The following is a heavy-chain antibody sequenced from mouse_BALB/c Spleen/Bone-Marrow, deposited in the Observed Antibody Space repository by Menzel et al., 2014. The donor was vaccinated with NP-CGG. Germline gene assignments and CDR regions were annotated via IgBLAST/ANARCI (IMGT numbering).Heavy chain of an antibody. Sequence: LQQPGSELVRPGASVKLSCKASGYTFTSYWMHWVKQRPGQGLEWIGNIYPGSGSTNYDEKFKSKATLTVDTSSSTAYMHPSTRTSEDSAVYSFTPRLRNGGQATPLTVPS. CDR2: IYPGSGST. D-gene: IGHD6-5*01. CDR1: GYTFTSYW. CDR3: TPRLRN. J-gene: IGHJ2*01. V-gene: IGHV1S22*01.